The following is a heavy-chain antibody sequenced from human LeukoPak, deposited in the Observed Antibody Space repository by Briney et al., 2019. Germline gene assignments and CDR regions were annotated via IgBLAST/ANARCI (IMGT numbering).Heavy chain of an antibody. V-gene: IGHV4-34*01. CDR1: GGSFCGYY. CDR3: VISSSGYYYDAFDI. J-gene: IGHJ3*02. D-gene: IGHD3-22*01. Sequence: SETLSLTCAVYGGSFCGYYWSWIRQPPRKGVEWGWEINHSGNINYNTSPKSRVTISVDTSKNQFSLKLSSVTAAGTGVYYCVISSSGYYYDAFDIWGQGTMVTVSS. CDR2: INHSGNI.